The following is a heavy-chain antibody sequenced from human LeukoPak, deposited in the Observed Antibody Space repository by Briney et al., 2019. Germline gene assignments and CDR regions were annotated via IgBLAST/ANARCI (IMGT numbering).Heavy chain of an antibody. V-gene: IGHV3-23*01. CDR3: ARDGYSGSYYRLYYFFMDV. CDR2: ITGSGAST. CDR1: GFTFKNYA. Sequence: GGSLRLSCTASGFTFKNYAMTWVRQAPGKGLEWVSAITGSGASTNYADSVKGRFTISRDNSENTLYLQMNSLRGEDTAVYYCARDGYSGSYYRLYYFFMDVWGKGTMVTVSS. J-gene: IGHJ6*03. D-gene: IGHD1-26*01.